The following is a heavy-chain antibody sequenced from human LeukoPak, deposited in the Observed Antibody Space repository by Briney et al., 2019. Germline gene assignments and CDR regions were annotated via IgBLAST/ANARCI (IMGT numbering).Heavy chain of an antibody. J-gene: IGHJ4*02. D-gene: IGHD3-22*01. CDR3: ARSGITMNPHYFDY. CDR2: SCYSGST. V-gene: IGHV4-39*01. Sequence: SETLSLTCTVSGGSISSSSYYWGWIRQPPGKGLEWIGSSCYSGSTYYNPSLRSRVTISVDTSKNQFSLKLSSVTAADTAVYYCARSGITMNPHYFDYWGQGTLSPSPQ. CDR1: GGSISSSSYY.